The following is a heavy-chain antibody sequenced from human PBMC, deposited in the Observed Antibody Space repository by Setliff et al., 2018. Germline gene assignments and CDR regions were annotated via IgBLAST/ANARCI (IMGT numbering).Heavy chain of an antibody. Sequence: SETLSLTCAVYGGSFSGYYWSWIRQPPGKGLEWIGEINHSGSTNCNPSLKSRVTISVDTSKNQFSLKLSSVTAADTAVYYCAREGGGNSGGFDYWGQGTLVTVSS. CDR3: AREGGGNSGGFDY. CDR1: GGSFSGYY. CDR2: INHSGST. D-gene: IGHD2-21*02. J-gene: IGHJ4*02. V-gene: IGHV4-34*01.